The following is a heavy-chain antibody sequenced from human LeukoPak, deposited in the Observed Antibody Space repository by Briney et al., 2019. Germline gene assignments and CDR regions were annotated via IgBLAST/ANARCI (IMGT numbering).Heavy chain of an antibody. Sequence: PGGSLRLSCAASGFIFTNYFMSWVRQAPGKGLEWVASIKHDGSEKYYVDSVRGRFTISRDNTMNSLYLQMSSLRAEDTAVYYGATARGGRTSVFYLYSFEFWGQGTLVPFSS. V-gene: IGHV3-7*01. J-gene: IGHJ4*02. CDR1: GFIFTNYF. D-gene: IGHD2-2*01. CDR2: IKHDGSEK. CDR3: ATARGGRTSVFYLYSFEF.